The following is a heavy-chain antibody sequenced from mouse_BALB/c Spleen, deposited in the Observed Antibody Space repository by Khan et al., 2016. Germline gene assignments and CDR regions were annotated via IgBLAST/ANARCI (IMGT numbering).Heavy chain of an antibody. J-gene: IGHJ4*01. Sequence: QVQLKESGPGLVAPSQSLSITCTVSGFSLTSYDISWIRQPPGKGLEWLGVIWTGGGTNYNSAFMSRLSISKDNSKSQVFLKMNSLQTDDTAIYYCVRDVYGSSWGNYAMDYWGQGTSVTVSS. CDR1: GFSLTSYD. CDR3: VRDVYGSSWGNYAMDY. V-gene: IGHV2-9-2*01. CDR2: IWTGGGT. D-gene: IGHD1-1*01.